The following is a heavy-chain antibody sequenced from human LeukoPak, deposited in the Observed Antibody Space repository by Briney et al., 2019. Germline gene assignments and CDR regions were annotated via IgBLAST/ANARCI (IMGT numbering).Heavy chain of an antibody. CDR2: ISSSGSTI. D-gene: IGHD6-13*01. CDR3: ARARYSSSWWYFDY. V-gene: IGHV3-11*01. J-gene: IGHJ4*02. Sequence: PGGSLRLSCAASGFTFSDYYMSWIRQAPGKGLEWVSYISSSGSTIYYADSVKGRFTISRDNAKNSLYLQMNSLRAEDTAVYYCARARYSSSWWYFDYWGQGTLVTVSS. CDR1: GFTFSDYY.